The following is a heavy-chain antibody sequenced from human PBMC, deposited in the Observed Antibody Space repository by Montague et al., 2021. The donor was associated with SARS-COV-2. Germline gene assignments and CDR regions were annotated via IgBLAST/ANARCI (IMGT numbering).Heavy chain of an antibody. D-gene: IGHD3-10*01. CDR1: GGSITRNYH. CDR2: IYYSGTT. Sequence: SETLSLTCTVSGGSITRNYHWGWIRQPPGKGLEWVGNIYYSGTTFINPSLESRVTISVDASKNQFSLNLTSVTAADTAVYYCARPLVRGVPKAFDIWGQGALVIVSS. J-gene: IGHJ3*02. CDR3: ARPLVRGVPKAFDI. V-gene: IGHV4-39*01.